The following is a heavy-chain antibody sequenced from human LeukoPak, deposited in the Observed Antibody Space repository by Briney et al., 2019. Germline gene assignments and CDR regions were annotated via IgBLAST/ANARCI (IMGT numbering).Heavy chain of an antibody. CDR2: ISAYNGNT. CDR3: ARDQFKVGATAPGY. D-gene: IGHD1-26*01. CDR1: GNTFTSYG. V-gene: IGHV1-18*01. J-gene: IGHJ4*02. Sequence: ASVKVSCKASGNTFTSYGISWVRQAPGQGLEWMGWISAYNGNTNYAQKLQGRVTMTTDTSTSTAYMELRSLRSDDTAVYYWARDQFKVGATAPGYWGQGTLVTVSS.